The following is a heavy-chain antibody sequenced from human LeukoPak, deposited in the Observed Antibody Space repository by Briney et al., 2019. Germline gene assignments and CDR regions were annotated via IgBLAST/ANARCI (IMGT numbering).Heavy chain of an antibody. D-gene: IGHD1-26*01. J-gene: IGHJ4*02. Sequence: GGSLRLSCAASGFTFSKYWMSWVRQAPGKGLEWVANIKKDGSEKYYVDSVEGRFTISRDNAKNSLYLQMNSLRAEETAVYYCASQLVGTLEYWGQGTLVTVSS. V-gene: IGHV3-7*02. CDR3: ASQLVGTLEY. CDR2: IKKDGSEK. CDR1: GFTFSKYW.